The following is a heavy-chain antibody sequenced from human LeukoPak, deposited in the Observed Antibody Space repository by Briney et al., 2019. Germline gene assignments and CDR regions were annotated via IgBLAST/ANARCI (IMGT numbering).Heavy chain of an antibody. D-gene: IGHD1-14*01. J-gene: IGHJ6*02. CDR1: GFTFRSYS. V-gene: IGHV3-21*01. Sequence: PGGSLRLSCAASGFTFRSYSMNWVRQAPGKGLEWVASISSSGSDKYHADSVKGRFTISRDNAKNSLYLQMNSLRADDTAVYYCARELSRKQDRDVWGQGTTVTVSS. CDR3: ARELSRKQDRDV. CDR2: ISSSGSDK.